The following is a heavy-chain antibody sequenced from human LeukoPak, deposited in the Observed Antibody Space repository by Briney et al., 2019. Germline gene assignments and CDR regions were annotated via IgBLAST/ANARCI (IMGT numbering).Heavy chain of an antibody. Sequence: GGSLRLSCAASGFTFSDYSMNWVRQAPGKGLEWISYIGIDSGNTNYADSVKGRFTISGDKAKNSLYLQMNSLRVEDTAVYYCAKAADSSGRLNWFDPWGQGTLVTVSS. CDR1: GFTFSDYS. CDR3: AKAADSSGRLNWFDP. D-gene: IGHD3-22*01. J-gene: IGHJ5*02. V-gene: IGHV3-48*01. CDR2: IGIDSGNT.